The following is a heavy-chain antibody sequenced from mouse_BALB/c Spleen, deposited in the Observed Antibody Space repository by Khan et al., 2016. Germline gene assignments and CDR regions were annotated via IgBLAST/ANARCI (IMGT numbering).Heavy chain of an antibody. Sequence: EVQLVESGGGLVQPKGSLKLSCAASGFTFNTYAMNWVRQAPGKGLEWVARIRSKSNNYATYYADSVKDRFTISRDDSQSMRYLQMNNLKTEDTAMYYCVRHKGNYDWYFDVWGAGTTVTVSS. CDR2: IRSKSNNYAT. CDR3: VRHKGNYDWYFDV. V-gene: IGHV10-1*02. D-gene: IGHD2-1*01. CDR1: GFTFNTYA. J-gene: IGHJ1*01.